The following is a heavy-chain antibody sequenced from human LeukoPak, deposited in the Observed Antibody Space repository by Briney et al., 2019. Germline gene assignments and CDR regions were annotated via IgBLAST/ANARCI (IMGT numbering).Heavy chain of an antibody. CDR3: GKDNYYDSSGNYGPGDFDF. CDR1: GFSFSSYA. Sequence: PGGSLRLSCAASGFSFSSYAMTWVRQAPGKGLEWVSTISGSGSGTYYADSVKGRFTVSRDNSKNTVYLQMNSLRAEDTAVYYCGKDNYYDSSGNYGPGDFDFWGQGTLVTVSS. CDR2: ISGSGSGT. J-gene: IGHJ4*02. D-gene: IGHD3-22*01. V-gene: IGHV3-23*01.